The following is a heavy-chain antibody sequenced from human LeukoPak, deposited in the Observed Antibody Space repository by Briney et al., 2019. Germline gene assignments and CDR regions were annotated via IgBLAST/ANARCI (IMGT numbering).Heavy chain of an antibody. D-gene: IGHD3-22*01. CDR2: SDPEDGET. V-gene: IGHV1-24*01. J-gene: IGHJ3*02. CDR3: VPVYYYDSSGFVDAFDI. Sequence: ASVKVSCKVSGYTLNELSMHWVRQAPGKGLEWMGGSDPEDGETIYAQKFQGRVTMTEDTSTDTAYMELSSLRSEDTAVYYCVPVYYYDSSGFVDAFDIWGQGTMVTVSS. CDR1: GYTLNELS.